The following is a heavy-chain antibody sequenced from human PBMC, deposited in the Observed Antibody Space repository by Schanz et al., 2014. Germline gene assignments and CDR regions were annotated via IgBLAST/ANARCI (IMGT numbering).Heavy chain of an antibody. J-gene: IGHJ5*02. D-gene: IGHD5-12*01. CDR2: IYSGIGA. Sequence: EGQLAESGGGLVQPGGSLRLSCAVSGFTVSSNHMSWVRQAPGKGLEWVSVIYSGIGAYYADSVKDRFTVSRDNSKNTLYLQMNSLRAEDTAVYYCARGGSVATIAPYTWFDPWGQGTLVTVSS. CDR3: ARGGSVATIAPYTWFDP. CDR1: GFTVSSNH. V-gene: IGHV3-66*01.